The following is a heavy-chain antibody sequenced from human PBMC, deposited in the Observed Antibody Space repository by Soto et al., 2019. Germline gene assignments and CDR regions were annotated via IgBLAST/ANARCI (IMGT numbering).Heavy chain of an antibody. CDR3: ARDLSGAARRYYFDY. V-gene: IGHV3-48*02. J-gene: IGHJ4*02. CDR2: ISSSSSTI. D-gene: IGHD6-6*01. CDR1: GFTFSSYS. Sequence: EVQLVESGGGLVQPGGSLRLSCAASGFTFSSYSMNWVRQAPGKGLEGVSYISSSSSTIYYADSVKGRFTISRDNAKNSLYLQMNSLRDEDTAVYYCARDLSGAARRYYFDYWGQGTLVTVSS.